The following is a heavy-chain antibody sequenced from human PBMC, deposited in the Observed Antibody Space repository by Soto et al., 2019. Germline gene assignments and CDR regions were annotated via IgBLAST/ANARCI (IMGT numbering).Heavy chain of an antibody. CDR1: GGSISSSSYY. J-gene: IGHJ4*02. CDR3: ASEGAIKHSIVAVVDY. CDR2: IYYSGST. V-gene: IGHV4-39*01. D-gene: IGHD5-12*01. Sequence: PSGTLSLTCTLSGGSISSSSYYWGWIRQPPGKGLEWIGSIYYSGSTYYNPSLKSRVTISVDTSKNQFSLKLSSVTAADTAVYYCASEGAIKHSIVAVVDYWGQGTLVTVSS.